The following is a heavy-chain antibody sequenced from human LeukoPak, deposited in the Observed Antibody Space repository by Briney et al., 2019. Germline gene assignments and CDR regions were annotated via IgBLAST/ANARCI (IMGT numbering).Heavy chain of an antibody. CDR1: GGSISTYY. CDR2: IYTSGAT. Sequence: SETLSLTCTVSGGSISTYYWNWIRQPAGKGLGWIGRIYTSGATNYKPSLKSRVTMSVDTSKNQFSLKLSSVTVADTAVYYCARDPGVERVRAVNFDYWGQGTLVTVSS. J-gene: IGHJ4*02. V-gene: IGHV4-4*07. D-gene: IGHD3-10*01. CDR3: ARDPGVERVRAVNFDY.